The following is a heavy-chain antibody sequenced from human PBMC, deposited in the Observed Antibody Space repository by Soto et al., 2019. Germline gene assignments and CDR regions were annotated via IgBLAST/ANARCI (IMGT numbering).Heavy chain of an antibody. D-gene: IGHD3-22*01. CDR2: IIPILGIA. CDR3: AREEGGVLVVNHFDY. CDR1: GGTFSSYT. Sequence: QVQLVQSGAEVKKPGSSVKVSCKASGGTFSSYTISWVRQAPGQGLEWMGRIIPILGIANYAQKFQGRVTITADKSTSTAYMELSSLRSEDTAVYYCAREEGGVLVVNHFDYWGQGTLVTVSS. V-gene: IGHV1-69*08. J-gene: IGHJ4*02.